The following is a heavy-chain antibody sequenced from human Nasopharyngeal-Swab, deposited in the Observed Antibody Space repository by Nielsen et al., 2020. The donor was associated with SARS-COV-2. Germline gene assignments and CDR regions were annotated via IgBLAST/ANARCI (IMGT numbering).Heavy chain of an antibody. V-gene: IGHV3-73*01. CDR2: IRSKANSYAT. J-gene: IGHJ4*02. D-gene: IGHD3-22*01. Sequence: GESLKISCAASGFTFSGSAMHWVRQVSGKGLEWVGRIRSKANSYATAYAASVKGRFTISRDDSKNTAYLQMNSLKTEDTAVYYCTRLGGYDSSGYYPIDYWGQGTLVTVSS. CDR1: GFTFSGSA. CDR3: TRLGGYDSSGYYPIDY.